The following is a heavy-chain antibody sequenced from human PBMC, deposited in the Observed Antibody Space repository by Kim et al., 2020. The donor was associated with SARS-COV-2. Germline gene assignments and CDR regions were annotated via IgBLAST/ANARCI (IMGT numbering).Heavy chain of an antibody. CDR1: GGSISSYY. V-gene: IGHV4-59*01. CDR2: IYYSGST. Sequence: SETLSLTCTVSGGSISSYYWSWIRQPPGKGLEWIGYIYYSGSTNYNPSLKSRVTISVDTSKNQFSLKLSSVTAADTAVYYCARGNNWNGYGMDVWGQGTT. J-gene: IGHJ6*02. CDR3: ARGNNWNGYGMDV. D-gene: IGHD1-20*01.